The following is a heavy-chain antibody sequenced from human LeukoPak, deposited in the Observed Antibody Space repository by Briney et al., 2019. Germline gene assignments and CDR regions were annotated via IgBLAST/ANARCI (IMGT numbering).Heavy chain of an antibody. CDR1: GYTFTGYY. Sequence: SVKVSCKASGYTFTGYYMHWVRQAPGQGLEWMGGIIPIFGTANYAQKFQGRVTITADESTSTAYMELSSLRSEDTAVYYCARDSGLGNYYYYYMDVWGKGTTVTISS. J-gene: IGHJ6*03. V-gene: IGHV1-69*13. D-gene: IGHD3-16*01. CDR2: IIPIFGTA. CDR3: ARDSGLGNYYYYYMDV.